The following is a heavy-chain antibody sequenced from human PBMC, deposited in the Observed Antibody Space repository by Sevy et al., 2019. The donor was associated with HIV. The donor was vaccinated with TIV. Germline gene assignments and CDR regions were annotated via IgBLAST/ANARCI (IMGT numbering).Heavy chain of an antibody. V-gene: IGHV4-59*01. J-gene: IGHJ5*02. CDR3: ARDQLELYGDYGERRYNWFDP. CDR2: IYYSGST. D-gene: IGHD4-17*01. Sequence: SETLSLTCTVSGGSISSYYWSWIRQPPGKGLEWIGYIYYSGSTNYNPSLKSRVTISVDTSKNQFSLKLSSVTAADTAVYYCARDQLELYGDYGERRYNWFDPWGQGTLVTVSS. CDR1: GGSISSYY.